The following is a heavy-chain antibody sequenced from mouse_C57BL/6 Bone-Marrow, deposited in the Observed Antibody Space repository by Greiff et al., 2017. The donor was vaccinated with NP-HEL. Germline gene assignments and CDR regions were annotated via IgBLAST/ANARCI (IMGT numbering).Heavy chain of an antibody. V-gene: IGHV5-15*01. J-gene: IGHJ1*03. CDR3: ARLGDWYFDV. Sequence: EVQLVESGGGLVQPGGSLKLSCAASGFTFSDYGMAWVRQAPRKGPEWVAFISNLAYSIYYADTVTGRFTIARENAKNTLYLEMSSLRSEDTAMYYCARLGDWYFDVWGTGTTVTVSS. CDR1: GFTFSDYG. CDR2: ISNLAYSI.